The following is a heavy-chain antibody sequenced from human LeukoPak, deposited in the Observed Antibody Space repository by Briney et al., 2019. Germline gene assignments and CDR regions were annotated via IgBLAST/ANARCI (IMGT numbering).Heavy chain of an antibody. CDR1: GGSISSGSYY. J-gene: IGHJ4*02. Sequence: SETLSLTCTVSGGSISSGSYYWGWIRQPPAKGLEWIGYIYYSGSTYYNPSLKSRVTISVDTSKNQFSLKLSSVTAADTAVYYCARGGEYSSGWYGYWGQGTLVTVSS. CDR2: IYYSGST. CDR3: ARGGEYSSGWYGY. V-gene: IGHV4-30-4*08. D-gene: IGHD6-19*01.